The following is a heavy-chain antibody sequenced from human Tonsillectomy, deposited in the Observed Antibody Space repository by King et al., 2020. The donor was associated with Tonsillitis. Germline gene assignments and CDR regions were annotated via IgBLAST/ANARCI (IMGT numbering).Heavy chain of an antibody. CDR1: GGSFSGYY. V-gene: IGHV4-34*01. Sequence: VQLQQWGAGLLKPSETLSLTCAVYGGSFSGYYWSWIRQPPGKGLEWIGEINHSGSTNYNPSLKSRVTISVDTSKNQFSLKLSSVTAADTAVYYCAVTGRDYYYSDMDVWGQGTTVTVSS. CDR2: INHSGST. D-gene: IGHD3-10*01. CDR3: AVTGRDYYYSDMDV. J-gene: IGHJ6*02.